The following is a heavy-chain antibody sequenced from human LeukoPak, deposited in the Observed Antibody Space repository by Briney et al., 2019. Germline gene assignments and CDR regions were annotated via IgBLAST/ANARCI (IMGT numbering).Heavy chain of an antibody. CDR2: INPSGGST. Sequence: ASVKVSCKASGYTFTSYYMHWVRQAPGQGLEWMGIINPSGGSTSYAQKFQGRVTMTRDTSTSTVYMELSSLRSEDTAVYYCCTAWPKDAFGIWGQGTMVTVSS. J-gene: IGHJ3*02. CDR3: CTAWPKDAFGI. V-gene: IGHV1-46*01. D-gene: IGHD2-8*01. CDR1: GYTFTSYY.